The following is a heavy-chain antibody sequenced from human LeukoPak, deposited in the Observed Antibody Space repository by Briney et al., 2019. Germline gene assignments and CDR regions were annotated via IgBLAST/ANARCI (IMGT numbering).Heavy chain of an antibody. D-gene: IGHD6-13*01. J-gene: IGHJ5*02. CDR1: GGSISSGDYY. Sequence: SETLSLTCTVSGGSISSGDYYWSWIRQPPGKGLEWIGYIYYSGSTYYNPSLKSRVTISVDTSKNQFSLKLSSVTAADTAVYYCAREVSSSSWDNWFDPWGQGTLVTVSS. CDR2: IYYSGST. CDR3: AREVSSSSWDNWFDP. V-gene: IGHV4-30-4*02.